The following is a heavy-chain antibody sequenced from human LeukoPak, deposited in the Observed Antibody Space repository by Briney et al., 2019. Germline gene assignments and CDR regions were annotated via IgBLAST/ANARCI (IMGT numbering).Heavy chain of an antibody. CDR1: GGSFSGYY. Sequence: SSETLSLTCAVYGGSFSGYYWSWIRQSPGEGLEWIGEINHSGSTNYNPSLKSRVTISVDTSKNQFSVKLSSVTAADTAVYYCARGGGYYYDWGQGTLVTVSS. CDR2: INHSGST. CDR3: ARGGGYYYD. D-gene: IGHD3-22*01. V-gene: IGHV4-34*01. J-gene: IGHJ4*02.